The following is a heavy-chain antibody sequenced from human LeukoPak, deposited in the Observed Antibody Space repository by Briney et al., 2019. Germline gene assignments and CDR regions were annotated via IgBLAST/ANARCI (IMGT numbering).Heavy chain of an antibody. D-gene: IGHD3-16*01. CDR3: ARGRGGAHDAFDI. CDR2: ISSGGSYT. J-gene: IGHJ3*02. V-gene: IGHV3-11*01. Sequence: GGSLRLSCAASGFTFSDYYMNWIRQAPGKGLEWVSYISSGGSYTYYADSVKGRFTISRDNAENSLYLQMNSLRAEDTAVYYCARGRGGAHDAFDIWGQGTMVTVSS. CDR1: GFTFSDYY.